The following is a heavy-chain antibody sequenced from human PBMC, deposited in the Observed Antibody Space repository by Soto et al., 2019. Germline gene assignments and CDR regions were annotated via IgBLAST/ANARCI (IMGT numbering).Heavy chain of an antibody. D-gene: IGHD2-8*02. Sequence: QVQLVESGGGVVQPGRSLRLSFAVSGFTVSTYGMHWVRQAPGKGLEWVAVISRDGGTKYYADSVKGRFTISRDNSRNTLFLEMNSLRGDDMAVYYCTGGVASGYWGQGTLVTVSS. CDR1: GFTVSTYG. CDR3: TGGVASGY. V-gene: IGHV3-30*03. CDR2: ISRDGGTK. J-gene: IGHJ4*02.